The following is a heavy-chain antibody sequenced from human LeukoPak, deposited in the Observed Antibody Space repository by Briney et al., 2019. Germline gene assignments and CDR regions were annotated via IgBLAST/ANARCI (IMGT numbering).Heavy chain of an antibody. CDR3: ARDYGDYNWFDP. CDR1: GGSISSNSYY. Sequence: SETLSLTCTVSGGSISSNSYYWSWIRQPAGKGLEWIGRIYTSGSTDYNPSLKSRVTISKDTSKNEFSLKLSSVTAADTAVYYCARDYGDYNWFDPWGQGTLVTVSS. V-gene: IGHV4-61*02. D-gene: IGHD4-17*01. J-gene: IGHJ5*02. CDR2: IYTSGST.